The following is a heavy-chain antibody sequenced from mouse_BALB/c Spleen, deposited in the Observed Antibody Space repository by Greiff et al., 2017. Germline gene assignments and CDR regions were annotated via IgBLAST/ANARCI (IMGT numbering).Heavy chain of an antibody. J-gene: IGHJ3*01. CDR3: ARDGGIYDAFAY. CDR1: GYTFTSYW. D-gene: IGHD2-12*01. V-gene: IGHV1S81*02. CDR2: INPSNGRT. Sequence: VQLQQSGAELVRPGASVKLSCKASGYTFTSYWMHWVKQRPGQGLEWIGEINPSNGRTNYNEKFKSKATLTVDKSSSTAYMQLSSLTSEDSAVYYCARDGGIYDAFAYWGQGTLVTVSA.